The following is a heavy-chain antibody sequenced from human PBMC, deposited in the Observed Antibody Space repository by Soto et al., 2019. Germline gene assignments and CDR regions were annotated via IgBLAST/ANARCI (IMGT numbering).Heavy chain of an antibody. CDR2: ISTYNGNT. J-gene: IGHJ3*02. Sequence: ASVKVSCKASGYTFTTYGMSWVRQAPGQGLDWMGWISTYNGNTKYAERLQGRVTMTTDTTTSTAYMELRSLRSEDTAVYYCARPENTAPAMIDIWGQGTMVTVSS. CDR1: GYTFTTYG. D-gene: IGHD5-18*01. V-gene: IGHV1-18*01. CDR3: ARPENTAPAMIDI.